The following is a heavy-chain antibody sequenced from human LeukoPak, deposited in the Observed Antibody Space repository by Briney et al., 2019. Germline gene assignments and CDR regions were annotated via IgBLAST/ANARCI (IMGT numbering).Heavy chain of an antibody. CDR2: IYYSGST. D-gene: IGHD3-16*02. J-gene: IGHJ1*01. V-gene: IGHV4-39*01. CDR1: GGSISSGGYY. CDR3: ARRFTFGGVIGFPFQH. Sequence: SQTLSLTCAVSGGSISSGGYYWGWIRQPPGKGLEWIGSIYYSGSTYYNPSLKSRVTISANTSKNQFSLKLSSVTAADTAVYYCARRFTFGGVIGFPFQHWGQGTLVTVSS.